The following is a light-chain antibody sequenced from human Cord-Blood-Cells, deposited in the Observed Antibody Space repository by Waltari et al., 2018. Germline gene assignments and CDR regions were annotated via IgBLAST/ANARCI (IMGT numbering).Light chain of an antibody. CDR3: QAWDSSTYV. J-gene: IGLJ1*01. V-gene: IGLV3-1*01. Sequence: SYELTQPPSVSVSPGQTASITCSGDHLGDKYACWYQQKPGQSPVLVLYQNSKRPSGIPERFSGSNSGNTATLTISGTQAMDEADYYCQAWDSSTYVFGSGTKVTGL. CDR2: QNS. CDR1: HLGDKY.